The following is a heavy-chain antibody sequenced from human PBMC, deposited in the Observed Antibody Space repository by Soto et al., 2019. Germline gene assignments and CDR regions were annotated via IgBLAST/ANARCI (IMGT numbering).Heavy chain of an antibody. CDR2: IQSDGSSP. CDR1: GFTFNYYW. V-gene: IGHV3-74*01. Sequence: EVQLVESGGGLVQPGGSLRLSCVASGFTFNYYWMHWVRQAPGKGLVWVSRIQSDGSSPDYVDSVKGRFTISRDNAKNTLYLQMNNLRAEDPAVYYCARGGDQDYWGQGTLVTVSS. CDR3: ARGGDQDY. D-gene: IGHD3-16*01. J-gene: IGHJ4*02.